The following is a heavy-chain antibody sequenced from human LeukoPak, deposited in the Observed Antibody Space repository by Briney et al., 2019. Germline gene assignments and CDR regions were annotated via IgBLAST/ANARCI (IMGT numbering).Heavy chain of an antibody. J-gene: IGHJ3*02. CDR3: ARARTRYSGSYGGAFDI. CDR2: KKRDGSEK. CDR1: GFTFSSYW. D-gene: IGHD1-26*01. V-gene: IGHV3-7*01. Sequence: PGGSLRLSCAASGFTFSSYWMSWVRQAPGKGLEWVANKKRDGSEKYYVDSVKGRFTISRDNAKNSLYLQMNSLRAEDTAVYYCARARTRYSGSYGGAFDIWGQGTMVTVSS.